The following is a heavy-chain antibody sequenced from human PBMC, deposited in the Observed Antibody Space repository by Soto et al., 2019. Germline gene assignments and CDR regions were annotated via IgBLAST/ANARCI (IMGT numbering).Heavy chain of an antibody. D-gene: IGHD3-16*01. J-gene: IGHJ4*02. Sequence: EVQLVESGGGLVEPGGSLRLSCAAYGFTFNGAWMNWVRQGPGKGLEWVGRVKSKVDGGTIDYAAAVKGRFTISRDDSRNMVYLQMNSLSTEDTAMYYCSADLPDWGAYAFDYWGQGALVTVSS. V-gene: IGHV3-15*07. CDR2: VKSKVDGGTI. CDR1: GFTFNGAW. CDR3: SADLPDWGAYAFDY.